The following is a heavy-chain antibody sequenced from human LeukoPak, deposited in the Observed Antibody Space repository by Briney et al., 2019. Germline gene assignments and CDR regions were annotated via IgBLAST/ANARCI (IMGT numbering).Heavy chain of an antibody. CDR2: INQSGST. Sequence: SETLSLTCAVYGGSFSDYYWSWIRQPPGKGLEWIGEINQSGSTHYKPSLTSRVTISVDTSKNQFSLKLSSVTAADTAVYYCARAPGTRVAYWGQGTLVTVSS. CDR1: GGSFSDYY. CDR3: ARAPGTRVAY. J-gene: IGHJ4*02. V-gene: IGHV4-34*01. D-gene: IGHD3-10*01.